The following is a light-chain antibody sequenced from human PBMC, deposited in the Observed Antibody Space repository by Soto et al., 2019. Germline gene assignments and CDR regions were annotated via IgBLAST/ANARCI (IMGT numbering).Light chain of an antibody. V-gene: IGKV1-39*01. CDR3: QQSSSTPQT. J-gene: IGKJ4*01. Sequence: DIQMTQSPSSLSASIGDRVTITCRASQNVGTYLSWYQQKQGKAPKLLINVASTLQSGVPSRFSGSGSGTDFTLAIGSLQPEDFVTYYCQQSSSTPQTFGGGTRVEIK. CDR2: VAS. CDR1: QNVGTY.